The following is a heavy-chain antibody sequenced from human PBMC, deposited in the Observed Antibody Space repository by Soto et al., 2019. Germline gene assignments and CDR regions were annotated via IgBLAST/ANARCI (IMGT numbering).Heavy chain of an antibody. D-gene: IGHD4-17*01. V-gene: IGHV4-59*08. CDR1: GGSISSYH. J-gene: IGHJ5*02. Sequence: SETLSLTCTVSGGSISSYHWSWIRQPPGKGLEWIGYIYYSGSTNYNPSLKSRVTISVDTSKNQFSLKLSSVTAADTAVYYCARASTVTTRGSRNNWFDPWGQGTLVTVSS. CDR2: IYYSGST. CDR3: ARASTVTTRGSRNNWFDP.